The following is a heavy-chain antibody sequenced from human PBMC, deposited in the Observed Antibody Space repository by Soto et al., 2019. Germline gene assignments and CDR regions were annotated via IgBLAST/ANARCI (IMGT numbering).Heavy chain of an antibody. V-gene: IGHV4-39*01. CDR2: IYYSGST. CDR3: ARVKGIGVRMDV. J-gene: IGHJ6*02. CDR1: GGTISSSSYY. D-gene: IGHD3-3*01. Sequence: TSETLSLTCTVSGGTISSSSYYWGWIRQPPGKGLEWIGSIYYSGSTYYNPSLKSRVTISVDTSKNQFSLKLSSVTAADTAVYYCARVKGIGVRMDVWGQGTTVTVSS.